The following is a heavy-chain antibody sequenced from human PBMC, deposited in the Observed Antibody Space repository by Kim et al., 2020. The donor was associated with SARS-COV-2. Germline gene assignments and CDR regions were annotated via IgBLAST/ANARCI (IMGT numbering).Heavy chain of an antibody. D-gene: IGHD3-9*01. Sequence: GRFTISRDNSKNTLYLQMNSLRAEDTAVYYCAKDPYEYYDILTGYQPQAHWGQGTLVTVSS. V-gene: IGHV3-30*02. CDR3: AKDPYEYYDILTGYQPQAH. J-gene: IGHJ4*02.